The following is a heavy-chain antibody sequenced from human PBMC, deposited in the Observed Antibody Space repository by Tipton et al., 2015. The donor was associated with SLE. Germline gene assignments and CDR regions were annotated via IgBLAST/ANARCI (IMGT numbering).Heavy chain of an antibody. CDR1: GFTFSSFA. J-gene: IGHJ6*02. Sequence: RSLRLSCAASGFTFSSFAMHWVRQTPGKGLEWVAGISNDGSNRYYADSVKGRFTISRDNSKNTLSLQMNSLRAEDTAVYYCARDHSNPVWYYYGMDVWGQGTTVTVSS. CDR2: ISNDGSNR. D-gene: IGHD4-11*01. V-gene: IGHV3-30*04. CDR3: ARDHSNPVWYYYGMDV.